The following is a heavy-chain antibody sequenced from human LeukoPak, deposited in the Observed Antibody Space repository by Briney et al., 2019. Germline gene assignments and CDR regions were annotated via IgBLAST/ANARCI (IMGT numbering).Heavy chain of an antibody. D-gene: IGHD3-10*01. CDR2: ISYDGSNK. CDR3: AKDGGLWFGSNWYFDL. J-gene: IGHJ2*01. V-gene: IGHV3-30*18. CDR1: GFTFSNYG. Sequence: PGRSLRLSCAASGFTFSNYGMHWVRQAPGKGLEWVAVISYDGSNKYYADSVKGRFTISRDNSKNTLYLQMNSLRAEDTAVYYCAKDGGLWFGSNWYFDLWGRGTLVTVSS.